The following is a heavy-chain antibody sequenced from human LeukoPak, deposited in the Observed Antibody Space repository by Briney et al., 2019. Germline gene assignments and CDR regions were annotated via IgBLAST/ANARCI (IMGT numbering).Heavy chain of an antibody. Sequence: GGSLRLSCAASGFTFSIYTMNWVRQAPGKGLEWVAHINPDGRDKYYVDSVKGRFTISRDNAENSLYLQMNSLRVEDTAVYYCTSWGDTTAEYFQHWGQGTLVTVSS. CDR1: GFTFSIYT. CDR3: TSWGDTTAEYFQH. J-gene: IGHJ1*01. D-gene: IGHD2-21*02. CDR2: INPDGRDK. V-gene: IGHV3-7*01.